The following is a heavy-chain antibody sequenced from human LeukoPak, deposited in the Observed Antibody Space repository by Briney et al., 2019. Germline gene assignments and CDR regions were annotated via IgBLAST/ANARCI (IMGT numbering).Heavy chain of an antibody. J-gene: IGHJ4*02. CDR3: ARASLSPYCGGDCYSAATDY. CDR2: ISSSSSTI. Sequence: GGSLRLSCAASGFTFSSYSMNWVRQAPGKGLEWVSYISSSSSTIYYADSVKGRFTISRDNAKNSLYLQMNSLRAEDTAVYYCARASLSPYCGGDCYSAATDYWGQGTLVTVSS. D-gene: IGHD2-21*02. CDR1: GFTFSSYS. V-gene: IGHV3-48*01.